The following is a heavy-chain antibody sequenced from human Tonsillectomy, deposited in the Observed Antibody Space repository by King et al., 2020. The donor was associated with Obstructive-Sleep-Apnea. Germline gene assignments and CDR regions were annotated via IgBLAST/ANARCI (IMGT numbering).Heavy chain of an antibody. CDR2: IYYSGTT. V-gene: IGHV4-59*11. CDR1: GGSISGHY. J-gene: IGHJ3*02. CDR3: ARRDYGYGTSSDAFVI. Sequence: QLQESGPGLVKPSETLSLTCTVSGGSISGHYWSWIRQPPGKGLEWIGYIYYSGTTNYNPSLESRVTISVDTSKNQFSLKLTSVTAADTAVYYCARRDYGYGTSSDAFVIWGQGTMVTVSP. D-gene: IGHD5-12*01.